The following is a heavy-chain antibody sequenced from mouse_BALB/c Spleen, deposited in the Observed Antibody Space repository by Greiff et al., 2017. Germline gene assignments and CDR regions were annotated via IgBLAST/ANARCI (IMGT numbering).Heavy chain of an antibody. V-gene: IGHV1-4*02. D-gene: IGHD2-4*01. CDR3: AREHTMITTGFAY. Sequence: QVQLQQSAAELARPGASVKMSCKASGYTFTSYTMHWVKQRPGQGLEWIGYINPSSGYTEYNQKFKDKTTLTADKSSSTAYMQLSSLTSEDSAVYYCAREHTMITTGFAYWGQGTLVTVSA. CDR2: INPSSGYT. CDR1: GYTFTSYT. J-gene: IGHJ3*01.